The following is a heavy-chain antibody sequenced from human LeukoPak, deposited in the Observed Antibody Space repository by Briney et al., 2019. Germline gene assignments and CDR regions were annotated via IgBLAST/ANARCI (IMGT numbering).Heavy chain of an antibody. V-gene: IGHV3-30*04. CDR2: ISYDGSNK. J-gene: IGHJ6*04. CDR1: GFTFSSYA. CDR3: ARAPFYYDILTGYSMDV. D-gene: IGHD3-9*01. Sequence: GGSLRLSCAASGFTFSSYAMHWVRQAPGEGLEWVAVISYDGSNKYYADSVKGRFTISRDNSKNTLYLQMNSLRAEDTAVYYCARAPFYYDILTGYSMDVWGKGTTVTVSS.